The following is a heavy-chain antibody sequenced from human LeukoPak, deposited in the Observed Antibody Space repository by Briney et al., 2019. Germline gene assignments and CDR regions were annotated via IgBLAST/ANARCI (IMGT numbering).Heavy chain of an antibody. V-gene: IGHV4-34*01. CDR3: TRMTTGHDY. CDR2: INHSGYT. J-gene: IGHJ4*02. CDR1: GVSFNNYY. Sequence: SETLSPTCAVSGVSFNNYYWSWVRQTPGKGLEWIGEINHSGYTNDSPSLKSRVTLSIDTSRKQFSLNLRSVTVADTGIYYCTRMTTGHDYWGQGTLVTVSS. D-gene: IGHD4-17*01.